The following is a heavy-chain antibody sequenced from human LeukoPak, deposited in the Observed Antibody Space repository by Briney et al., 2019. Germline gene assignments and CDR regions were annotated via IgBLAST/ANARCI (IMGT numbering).Heavy chain of an antibody. Sequence: SETLSLTCTVSGGSISSSSYYWGWIRQPPGKGLEWIGSVYYSGSTYYNPSLKSRVTISVDTSKNQFSLKLSSVTAADTAVYYCARGWAVDYYYYYYMDVWGKGTTVTVSS. D-gene: IGHD6-19*01. CDR1: GGSISSSSYY. V-gene: IGHV4-39*07. CDR3: ARGWAVDYYYYYYMDV. CDR2: VYYSGST. J-gene: IGHJ6*03.